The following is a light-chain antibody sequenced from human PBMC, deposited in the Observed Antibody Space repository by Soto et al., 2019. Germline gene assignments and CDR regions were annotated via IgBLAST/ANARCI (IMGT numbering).Light chain of an antibody. CDR3: QQYNNWPPIT. Sequence: EIVMTQSPATLSVSPGERATLSCRASQSVSSDLAWYQRKPGQAPRLLIYDASTRATGVPARFSGSGSGTEFTLTISSLQSEDFAVYYCQQYNNWPPITFGQGTRLDIK. V-gene: IGKV3D-15*01. J-gene: IGKJ5*01. CDR1: QSVSSD. CDR2: DAS.